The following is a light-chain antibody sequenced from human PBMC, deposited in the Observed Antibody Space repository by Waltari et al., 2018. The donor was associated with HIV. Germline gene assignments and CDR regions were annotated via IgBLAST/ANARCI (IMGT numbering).Light chain of an antibody. CDR3: GAWNGSPSGPV. CDR2: RND. J-gene: IGLJ3*02. CDR1: SSSIGSGY. Sequence: QSVLTQPPSVSGAPGQRVTVPCSGSSSSIGSGYVCWYQQLPGAAPKLVIYRNDQRPAGAPVRFSGSQSGTSSSLAIRGLRSEDEAVYYCGAWNGSPSGPVFGGGTKLTVL. V-gene: IGLV1-47*01.